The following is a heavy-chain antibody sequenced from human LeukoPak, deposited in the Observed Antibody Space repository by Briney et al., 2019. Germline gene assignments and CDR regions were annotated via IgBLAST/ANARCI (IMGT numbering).Heavy chain of an antibody. J-gene: IGHJ4*02. CDR1: GYSFIRYW. CDR3: ARRSYYDSSGYYFPY. V-gene: IGHV5-51*01. Sequence: GESLKISCKGSGYSFIRYWIGWVRQMPGKGLEWMGIIYPGDSDTRYSPSFQGQVTISADKSISTAYLQWSSLKASDTAMYYCARRSYYDSSGYYFPYWGQGTLVTVSS. CDR2: IYPGDSDT. D-gene: IGHD3-22*01.